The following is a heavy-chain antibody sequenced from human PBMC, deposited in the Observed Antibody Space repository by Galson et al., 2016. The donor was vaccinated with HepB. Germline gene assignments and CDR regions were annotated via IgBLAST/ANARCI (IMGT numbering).Heavy chain of an antibody. CDR2: VYHSGST. V-gene: IGHV4-39*01. CDR1: GGSVSGSPYY. CDR3: ARLIFYGSPLDV. Sequence: SETLSLTCTVSGGSVSGSPYYWGWIRQPPGKGLEWIATVYHSGSTYYNPSLKSRVTISVDTSKNQFSLDVSSVTAADTAVYFCARLIFYGSPLDVWGQGTLVTVSS. J-gene: IGHJ4*02. D-gene: IGHD3-10*01.